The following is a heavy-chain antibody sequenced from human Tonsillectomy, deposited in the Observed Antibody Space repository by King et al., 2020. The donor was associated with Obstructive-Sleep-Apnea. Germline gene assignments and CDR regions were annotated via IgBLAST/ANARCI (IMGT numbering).Heavy chain of an antibody. CDR1: GFTFNTYG. CDR3: AGDVLDSSGWEHRTY. V-gene: IGHV3-33*01. J-gene: IGHJ4*02. Sequence: VQLVESGGGVVQPGRSLRLSCAASGFTFNTYGMHWVRQAPGKGLEWVAFISFDSAKKTYADSVKGRFSVSRDNSKNTMFLQMDSLRAEDTAMYYCAGDVLDSSGWEHRTYWGQGTLVTVSS. D-gene: IGHD3-22*01. CDR2: ISFDSAKK.